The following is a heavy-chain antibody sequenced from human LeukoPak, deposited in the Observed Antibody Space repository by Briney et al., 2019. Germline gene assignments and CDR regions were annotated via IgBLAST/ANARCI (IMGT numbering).Heavy chain of an antibody. CDR1: GFTFSSYA. J-gene: IGHJ4*02. CDR3: ASAPYSSGWYYFDY. D-gene: IGHD6-19*01. V-gene: IGHV3-30*04. CDR2: ISYDGSNK. Sequence: GGSLRLSCAASGFTFSSYAMHWVRQAPGKGLEWVAVISYDGSNKYYADSVKGRFTISRDNSKNTLYLQMNSLRAEDTAVYYCASAPYSSGWYYFDYWGQGTLVTVSS.